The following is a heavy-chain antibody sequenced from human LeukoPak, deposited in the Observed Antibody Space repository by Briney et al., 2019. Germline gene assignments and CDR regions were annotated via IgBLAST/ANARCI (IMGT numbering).Heavy chain of an antibody. Sequence: GGSLRLSCAASGFTFSSYAMNWVRQARGKGLEWVSSISGSSSDIYYADSVKGRFTISRDNSKNTLYLQMHSLRAEDTAVYYCAKMLLNYYDTSGGAFYIWGQGTMVTVSS. CDR2: ISGSSSDI. D-gene: IGHD3-22*01. CDR1: GFTFSSYA. V-gene: IGHV3-23*01. J-gene: IGHJ3*02. CDR3: AKMLLNYYDTSGGAFYI.